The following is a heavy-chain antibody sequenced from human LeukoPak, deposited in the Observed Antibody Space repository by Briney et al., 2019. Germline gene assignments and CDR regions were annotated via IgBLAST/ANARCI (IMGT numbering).Heavy chain of an antibody. CDR1: GFTFSSYG. Sequence: GGPLRLSCAASGFTFSSYGMHWVRQAPGKGLEWVAFIRYDGSNKYYADSVKGRFTISRDNSKNTLYLQMNSLRGEDTAVYYCAKDSLPIAVAGNPIDYWGQGTLVTVSS. J-gene: IGHJ4*02. V-gene: IGHV3-30*02. D-gene: IGHD6-19*01. CDR2: IRYDGSNK. CDR3: AKDSLPIAVAGNPIDY.